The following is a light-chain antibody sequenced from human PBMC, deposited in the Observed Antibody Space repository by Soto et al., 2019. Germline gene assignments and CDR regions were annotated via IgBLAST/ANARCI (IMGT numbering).Light chain of an antibody. Sequence: EIVMTQSPATLSVSPGERASLSCRASQSVSSNLAWYQQKPGQTPRLLIYATSTRATGIPARFSGSGSGTEFTLTISSLQYEDFEVYYCQPYNNWHLTLGGGTKVDIK. CDR2: ATS. CDR1: QSVSSN. CDR3: QPYNNWHLT. V-gene: IGKV3-15*01. J-gene: IGKJ4*01.